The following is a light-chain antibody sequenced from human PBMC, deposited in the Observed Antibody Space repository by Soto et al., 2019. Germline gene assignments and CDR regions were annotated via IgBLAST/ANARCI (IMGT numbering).Light chain of an antibody. CDR1: QSVSSNY. CDR2: GAS. J-gene: IGKJ1*01. CDR3: QQYGSSGT. V-gene: IGKV3-20*01. Sequence: EIVMTQSPATLSVSPGARATLSCRASQSVSSNYLAWYQQKPGQAPRLLIYGASNRATGIPDRFSGSGSGTDFTLTNSRLEPEDFAVYYCQQYGSSGTFGQGTKVDIK.